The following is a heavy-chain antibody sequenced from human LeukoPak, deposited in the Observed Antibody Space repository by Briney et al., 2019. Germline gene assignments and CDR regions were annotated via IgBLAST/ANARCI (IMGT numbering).Heavy chain of an antibody. Sequence: GGSLRLSCAASGFTFDDYAMHWVRQAPGKGLEWVSAISWNSVNIDYADSVKGRFTISRDNAKNSLYLQMNSLRAEDTALYYCAKVHRPYYYYDMGVWGQGTTVTVSS. CDR3: AKVHRPYYYYDMGV. V-gene: IGHV3-9*01. J-gene: IGHJ6*02. CDR1: GFTFDDYA. CDR2: ISWNSVNI.